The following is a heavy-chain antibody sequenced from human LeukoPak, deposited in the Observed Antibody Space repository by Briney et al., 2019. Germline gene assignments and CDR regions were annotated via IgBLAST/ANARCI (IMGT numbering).Heavy chain of an antibody. J-gene: IGHJ3*02. V-gene: IGHV4-4*07. CDR3: ARDRPYPDIVVVGYGFDI. Sequence: SETLSLTCTVSGDSISSYYWSWMRQPAGKGLEWIGRIYTSGSTIYNPSLKSRVIMSIDMSRNQFSLKVNSVTAADTAVYCCARDRPYPDIVVVGYGFDIWGQGTMVTVSS. D-gene: IGHD2-15*01. CDR1: GDSISSYY. CDR2: IYTSGST.